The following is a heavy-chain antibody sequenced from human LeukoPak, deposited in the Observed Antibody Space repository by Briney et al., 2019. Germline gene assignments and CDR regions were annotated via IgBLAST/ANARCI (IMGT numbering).Heavy chain of an antibody. CDR3: ARGHFQQLFPDYGMNV. CDR2: INPSGGST. V-gene: IGHV1-46*01. Sequence: GASVKVSCKASGYTFTSYYMHWVRQAPGQGLEWMGIINPSGGSTSYAQKFQGRVTMTTDTSTSTAYMELRSLRSDDTAVYYCARGHFQQLFPDYGMNVWGQGTTVTVSS. J-gene: IGHJ6*02. D-gene: IGHD6-13*01. CDR1: GYTFTSYY.